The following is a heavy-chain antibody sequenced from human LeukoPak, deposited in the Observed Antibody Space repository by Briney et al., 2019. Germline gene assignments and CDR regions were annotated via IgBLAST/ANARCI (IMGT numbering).Heavy chain of an antibody. J-gene: IGHJ3*02. Sequence: GGSLRLSCSASGFTFSHYDMHWVRQAPGRGLEYVSGISTNGVSTSYADSVQGRFTVSRDNSKNTLYLQMNSLRAEDTAVYYCARDRAAAFDIWGQGTMVTVSS. CDR2: ISTNGVST. D-gene: IGHD6-13*01. CDR1: GFTFSHYD. CDR3: ARDRAAAFDI. V-gene: IGHV3-64*04.